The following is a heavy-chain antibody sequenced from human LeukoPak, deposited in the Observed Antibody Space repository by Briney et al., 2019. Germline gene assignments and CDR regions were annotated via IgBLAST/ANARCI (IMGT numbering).Heavy chain of an antibody. V-gene: IGHV3-23*01. D-gene: IGHD3-9*01. J-gene: IGHJ4*02. Sequence: GGSLRLSCAASGFTFSSYGMSWVRQAPGKGLEWVSAISGSGGSTYNADSVKGRFTISRDNSKNTLHLQMNSLRAEDTAVYYCAKGRYFDWSYCYFDYWGQGTLVTVSS. CDR3: AKGRYFDWSYCYFDY. CDR2: ISGSGGST. CDR1: GFTFSSYG.